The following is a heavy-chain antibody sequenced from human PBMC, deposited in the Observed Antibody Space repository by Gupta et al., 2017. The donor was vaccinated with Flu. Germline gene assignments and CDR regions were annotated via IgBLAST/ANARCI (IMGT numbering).Heavy chain of an antibody. J-gene: IGHJ6*02. CDR2: INTDGSST. D-gene: IGHD1-7*01. V-gene: IGHV3-74*01. CDR3: RLRTGPTDPDRDV. CDR1: FSNCW. Sequence: FSNCWMHWVRQAPGEGLVWVSRINTDGSSTSYADSVKGRFTISRDNAKNTLYLQMNSLRVEDTAVYYCRLRTGPTDPDRDVWGQGTTVTVSS.